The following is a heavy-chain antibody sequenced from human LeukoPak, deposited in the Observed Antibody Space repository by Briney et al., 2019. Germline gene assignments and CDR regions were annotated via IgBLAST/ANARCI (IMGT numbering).Heavy chain of an antibody. CDR1: GGSLSCYY. J-gene: IGHJ6*02. CDR2: IYTSGST. CDR3: AREIRYSSSWYYYYYGTDV. D-gene: IGHD6-13*01. Sequence: SETLSLTCTVSGGSLSCYYWSWIRQPAGKGLEWIGRIYTSGSTNYNPSLKSRVTMSVDTSKNQFSLKLSSVTAADTAVYYCAREIRYSSSWYYYYYGTDVWGQGTTVTVSS. V-gene: IGHV4-4*07.